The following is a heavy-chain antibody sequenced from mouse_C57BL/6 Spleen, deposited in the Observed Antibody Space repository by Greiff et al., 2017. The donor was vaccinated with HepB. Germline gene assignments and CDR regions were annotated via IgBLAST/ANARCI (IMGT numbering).Heavy chain of an antibody. CDR1: GFTFSSYG. J-gene: IGHJ2*01. V-gene: IGHV5-6*02. CDR2: ISSGGSYT. CDR3: ARHVTTYYFDY. D-gene: IGHD2-3*01. Sequence: DVMLVESGGDLVKPGGSLKLSCAASGFTFSSYGMSWVRQTPDKRLEWVATISSGGSYTYYPDSVKGRFTISRDNAKNTLYLQMSSLKSEDTAMYYCARHVTTYYFDYWGQGTTLTVSS.